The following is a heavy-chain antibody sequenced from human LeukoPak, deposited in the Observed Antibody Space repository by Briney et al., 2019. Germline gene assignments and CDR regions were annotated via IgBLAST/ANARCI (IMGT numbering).Heavy chain of an antibody. V-gene: IGHV1-46*01. D-gene: IGHD4-23*01. Sequence: ASVKVSCKASGYTFTSYYMDWVRQAPGQGLEWMGIINPSGGSTSYAQKFQGRVTMTRDMSTSTVYMELSSLRSEDTAVYYCASLAGGNSESSDAFDIWGQGTMVTVSS. CDR2: INPSGGST. CDR3: ASLAGGNSESSDAFDI. CDR1: GYTFTSYY. J-gene: IGHJ3*02.